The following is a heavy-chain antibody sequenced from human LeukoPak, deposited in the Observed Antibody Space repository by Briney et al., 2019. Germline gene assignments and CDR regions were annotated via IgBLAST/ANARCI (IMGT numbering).Heavy chain of an antibody. CDR3: ARVVVAVPFDY. D-gene: IGHD2-15*01. J-gene: IGHJ4*02. CDR2: INHSGST. CDR1: GGSFSGYY. V-gene: IGHV4-34*01. Sequence: SETLSLTCAVYGGSFSGYYWSWIRQPPGKGLEWIGEINHSGSTNYNPSLKSRVTISVDTSENQFSLKLSSVTAADTAVYYCARVVVAVPFDYWGQGTLVTVSS.